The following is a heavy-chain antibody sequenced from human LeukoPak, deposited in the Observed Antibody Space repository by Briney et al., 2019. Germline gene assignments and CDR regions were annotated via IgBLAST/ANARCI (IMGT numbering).Heavy chain of an antibody. V-gene: IGHV3-23*01. CDR3: ARGIYWSLDS. J-gene: IGHJ4*02. D-gene: IGHD1-1*01. CDR2: FSGGDGQT. Sequence: GGFLRLSCAISGFIFNTYGMNWVRQTPGKGLEWISTFSGGDGQTFYADSVKGRFTISRDSSTNTVSLQMSSLRVDDTAVYHCARGIYWSLDSWGEGPLVTV. CDR1: GFIFNTYG.